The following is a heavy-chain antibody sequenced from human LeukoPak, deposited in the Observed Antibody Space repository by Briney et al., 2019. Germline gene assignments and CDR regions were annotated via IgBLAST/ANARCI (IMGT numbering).Heavy chain of an antibody. V-gene: IGHV5-10-1*01. D-gene: IGHD3-9*01. Sequence: GESLKISCKGSGYRFTIYWISWVRQMPGKGLEWMGRIDPSDSYTNYSPSFQGHVTISADKSISTAYLQWSSLKASDTAMYYCARLGYYDILTGYYKSAYYYYGMDVWGQGTTVTVSS. CDR2: IDPSDSYT. CDR3: ARLGYYDILTGYYKSAYYYYGMDV. CDR1: GYRFTIYW. J-gene: IGHJ6*02.